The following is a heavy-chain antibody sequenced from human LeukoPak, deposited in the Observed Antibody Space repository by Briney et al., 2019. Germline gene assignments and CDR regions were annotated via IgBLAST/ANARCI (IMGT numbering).Heavy chain of an antibody. CDR1: GFTASSNY. Sequence: GGSLRLSCAASGFTASSNYMIWVRQAPGKGLEWVSVIYSDGSAYYADSVKGRFTISRDNSKNTVYLQMNSLRADDTAIYYCARPPGLAGLYSYYYGVDVWGQGTTVTVSS. V-gene: IGHV3-66*04. J-gene: IGHJ6*02. D-gene: IGHD6-19*01. CDR2: IYSDGSA. CDR3: ARPPGLAGLYSYYYGVDV.